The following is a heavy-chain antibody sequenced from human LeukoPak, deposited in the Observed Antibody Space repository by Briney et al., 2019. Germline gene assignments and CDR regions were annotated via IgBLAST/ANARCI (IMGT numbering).Heavy chain of an antibody. D-gene: IGHD2-15*01. Sequence: SQTLSLTCTVSGVSISSGSYYWSWIRQPAGKGLEWIGRIYTSGSTNYNPSLKSRVTISVDTSKNQFSLKLSSVTAADTAVYYCARGGRGSPTDYWGQGTLVTVSS. CDR1: GVSISSGSYY. V-gene: IGHV4-61*02. CDR3: ARGGRGSPTDY. J-gene: IGHJ4*02. CDR2: IYTSGST.